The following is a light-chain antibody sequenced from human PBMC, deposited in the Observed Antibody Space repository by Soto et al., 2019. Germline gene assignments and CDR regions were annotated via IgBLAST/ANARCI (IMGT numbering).Light chain of an antibody. CDR2: EVS. CDR3: SSYAVTNIFV. V-gene: IGLV2-8*01. J-gene: IGLJ1*01. Sequence: SALTQPPSASGSPGQSVTISCTGTSSVVGGYNYVSWYQQHPGKAPKVIIYEVSKRPSGVPDRFSGSKSGSTASLTVSGLQAEDEADYYYSSYAVTNIFVFGTGTKLTVL. CDR1: SSVVGGYNY.